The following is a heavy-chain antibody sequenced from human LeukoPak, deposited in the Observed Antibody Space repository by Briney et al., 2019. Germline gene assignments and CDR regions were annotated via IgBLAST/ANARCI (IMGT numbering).Heavy chain of an antibody. CDR3: ARERIGELFLNWFDP. J-gene: IGHJ5*02. CDR1: GGSISSHY. D-gene: IGHD3-10*01. CDR2: IYYSGST. Sequence: SETLSLTCTVSGGSISSHYWSWIRQPPGKGLEWIGYIYYSGSTNYNPSLKSRVTISVDTSRNQFSLKLSSVTAADTAVYYCARERIGELFLNWFDPWGQGTLVTVSS. V-gene: IGHV4-59*11.